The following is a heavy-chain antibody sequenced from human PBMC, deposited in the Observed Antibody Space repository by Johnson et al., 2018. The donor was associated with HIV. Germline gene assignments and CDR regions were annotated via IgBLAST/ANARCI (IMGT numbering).Heavy chain of an antibody. V-gene: IGHV3-7*03. CDR1: GFTFTNYG. CDR2: IKQDGSEK. D-gene: IGHD6-13*01. Sequence: EVQLVESGGGVVRPGGSLRLSCAASGFTFTNYGMHWVRQAPGKGLEWVANIKQDGSEKYYVDSMKGRFTISRDNAKNSLYLQMNSLRAEDTAVYYCARDDTGYSSSFDAFDVWGQGTMVTVSS. CDR3: ARDDTGYSSSFDAFDV. J-gene: IGHJ3*01.